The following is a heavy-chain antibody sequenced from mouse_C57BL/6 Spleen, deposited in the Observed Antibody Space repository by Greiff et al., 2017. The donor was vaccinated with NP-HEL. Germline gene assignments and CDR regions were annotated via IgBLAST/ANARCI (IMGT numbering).Heavy chain of an antibody. CDR1: GYTFTEYT. CDR2: FYPGSGSI. CDR3: ARHEGGPYGSSTYWYFDV. Sequence: VQLQQSGAELVKPGASVKLSCKASGYTFTEYTIHWVKQRSGQGLEWIGWFYPGSGSIKYNEKFKDKATLTADKSSSTVYMDLSRLTSEDSAVYFCARHEGGPYGSSTYWYFDVWGTGTTVTVSS. D-gene: IGHD1-1*01. J-gene: IGHJ1*03. V-gene: IGHV1-62-2*01.